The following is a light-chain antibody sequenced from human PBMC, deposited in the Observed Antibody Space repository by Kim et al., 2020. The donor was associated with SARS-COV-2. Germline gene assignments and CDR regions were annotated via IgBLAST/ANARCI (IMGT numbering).Light chain of an antibody. CDR1: ENINGF. Sequence: SLSPGGRATLTCRASENINGFLAWYQHKPGQSPRLLFFDASIRAPGIPARFSGSGSGTDSTLTINSVEPEDSAVYFCQQRYQWITFGQGTRLEIK. CDR2: DAS. CDR3: QQRYQWIT. V-gene: IGKV3-11*01. J-gene: IGKJ5*01.